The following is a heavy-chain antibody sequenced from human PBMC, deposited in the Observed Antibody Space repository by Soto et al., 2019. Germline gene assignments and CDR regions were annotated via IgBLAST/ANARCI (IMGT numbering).Heavy chain of an antibody. CDR2: ISPYNDYT. CDR3: ARGGYYDNTWGKLSHYGLDV. J-gene: IGHJ6*02. CDR1: GYTFIRYG. Sequence: QVQLVQSAAEVKKPGASVRVSCKASGYTFIRYGIAWVRQAPGQGLEWMGWISPYNDYTIYAQKLQGRVTMTADTSTRTFCLXLRGLKSDDTAVYSCARGGYYDNTWGKLSHYGLDVWGQGTSVTVSS. D-gene: IGHD3-16*01. V-gene: IGHV1-18*01.